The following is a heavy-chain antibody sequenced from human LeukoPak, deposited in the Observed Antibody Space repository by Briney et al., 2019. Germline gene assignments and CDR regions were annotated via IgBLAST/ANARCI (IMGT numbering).Heavy chain of an antibody. Sequence: ASVTVSCKASGYTFTSYGISWVRQAPGQGLEWMGWISAYNGNTDYAQKLQGRVTMTTDTSTSTAYMELRSLRSDDTAVYYCARDEAIFGVVIISGPFDYWGQGTLVTVSS. CDR3: ARDEAIFGVVIISGPFDY. CDR2: ISAYNGNT. J-gene: IGHJ4*02. D-gene: IGHD3-3*01. CDR1: GYTFTSYG. V-gene: IGHV1-18*01.